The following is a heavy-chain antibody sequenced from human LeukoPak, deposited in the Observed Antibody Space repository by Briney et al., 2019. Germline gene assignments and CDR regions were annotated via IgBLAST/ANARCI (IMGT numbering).Heavy chain of an antibody. CDR3: ARQGYSWGYYYYYMDV. CDR1: GGSISSSSYY. Sequence: SETLSLTCTVSGGSISSSSYYWGWIRQPPGKGLEWIGSIYYSGSTYYNPSLKSRVTISVDTSKNQFSLKLSSVTAADTAVYYCARQGYSWGYYYYYMDVWGKGTTVTISS. V-gene: IGHV4-39*01. J-gene: IGHJ6*03. D-gene: IGHD1-1*01. CDR2: IYYSGST.